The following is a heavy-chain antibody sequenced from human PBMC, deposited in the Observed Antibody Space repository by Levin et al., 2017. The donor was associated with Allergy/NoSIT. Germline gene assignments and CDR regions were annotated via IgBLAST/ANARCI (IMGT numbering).Heavy chain of an antibody. CDR2: VNSDGSGT. D-gene: IGHD6-19*01. CDR3: GRDVAVAGPFDV. J-gene: IGHJ6*02. V-gene: IGHV3-74*01. CDR1: GFALSHYY. Sequence: GESLKISCAASGFALSHYYIHWVRLAPGKGLEWVSRVNSDGSGTSYADSVKGRFTISRDKATNTVFLQMNSLRVEDTAVYYCGRDVAVAGPFDVWGQGTTVTVSS.